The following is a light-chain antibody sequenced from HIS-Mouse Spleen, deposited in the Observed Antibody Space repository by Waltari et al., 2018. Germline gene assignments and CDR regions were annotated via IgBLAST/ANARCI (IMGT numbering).Light chain of an antibody. CDR1: ALPKKY. V-gene: IGLV3-10*01. J-gene: IGLJ2*01. CDR2: EDS. CDR3: YSTDSSGNHRV. Sequence: SYELTQPPSVSVSPGQTARITCSGDALPKKYAYWYQQKSGQAPVLVIYEDSKRPSGITESFSGSSSGTMDTLTISGAQVEDEADYYCYSTDSSGNHRVFGGGTKLTVL.